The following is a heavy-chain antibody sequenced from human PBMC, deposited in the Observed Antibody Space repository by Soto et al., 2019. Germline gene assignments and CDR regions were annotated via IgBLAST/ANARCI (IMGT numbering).Heavy chain of an antibody. V-gene: IGHV1-3*01. D-gene: IGHD6-13*01. CDR3: ARVGSAAASAGLVYYNYPMDV. CDR2: MNVGNGNT. CDR1: GYTFTMYV. J-gene: IGHJ6*02. Sequence: QVQLVQSGSEVKKPGASVKVSCKASGYTFTMYVIHWLRQAPGQRPEWMGWMNVGNGNTKSSQKFLGRATFTSDTSASTAYMELSSLRSEDTAVYYCARVGSAAASAGLVYYNYPMDVWGQGTTVIVSS.